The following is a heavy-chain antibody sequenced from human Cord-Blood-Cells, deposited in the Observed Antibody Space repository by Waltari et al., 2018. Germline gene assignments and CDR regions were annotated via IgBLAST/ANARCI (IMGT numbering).Heavy chain of an antibody. J-gene: IGHJ4*02. V-gene: IGHV4-34*01. CDR2: VNHSGST. Sequence: QVQLQQWGAGLLKPSETLSPTCAVYGGSFSGYYWTLIRQPPGKGLEWLGEVNHSGSTNYNPSLKSRGTISVDTSKNQFSLKLSSVTAADTAVYYCARGRSGYYYPDYWGQGTLVTVSS. CDR1: GGSFSGYY. CDR3: ARGRSGYYYPDY. D-gene: IGHD3-3*01.